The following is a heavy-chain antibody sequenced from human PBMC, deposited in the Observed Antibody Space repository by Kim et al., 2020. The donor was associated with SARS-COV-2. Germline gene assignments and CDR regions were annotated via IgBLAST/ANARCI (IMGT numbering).Heavy chain of an antibody. CDR3: ARNFFYGSGTYRPFEY. V-gene: IGHV4-39*01. J-gene: IGHJ4*02. D-gene: IGHD3-10*01. Sequence: PSLPSRVTISADTSKNEFSLKLISVTAADTAVYYCARNFFYGSGTYRPFEYWGQGILVTVSS.